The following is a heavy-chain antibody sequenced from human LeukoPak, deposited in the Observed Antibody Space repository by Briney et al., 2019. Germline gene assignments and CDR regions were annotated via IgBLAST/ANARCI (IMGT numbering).Heavy chain of an antibody. CDR1: GYTFTSYG. J-gene: IGHJ4*02. D-gene: IGHD6-13*01. CDR3: ARARQGAAAEGY. Sequence: ASVKVSCKASGYTFTSYGISWVRQAPGQGLEWMGWISAYNGNTNYAQKFQGRVTIIADKSTSTAYMELSSLRSEDTAVYYCARARQGAAAEGYWGQGTLVTVSS. CDR2: ISAYNGNT. V-gene: IGHV1-18*04.